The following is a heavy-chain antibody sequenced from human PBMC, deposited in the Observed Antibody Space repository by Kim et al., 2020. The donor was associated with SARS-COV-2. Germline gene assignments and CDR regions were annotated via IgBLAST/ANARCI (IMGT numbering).Heavy chain of an antibody. V-gene: IGHV3-73*01. Sequence: SVKNRFTISRDDSKNTAYLQMTSRKTEDTAVYYCTRGSPIPGGWYDAFDIWGQGTMVTVSS. CDR3: TRGSPIPGGWYDAFDI. D-gene: IGHD6-19*01. J-gene: IGHJ3*02.